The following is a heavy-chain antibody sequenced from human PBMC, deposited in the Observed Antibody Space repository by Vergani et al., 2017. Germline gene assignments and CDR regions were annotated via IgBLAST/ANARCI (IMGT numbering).Heavy chain of an antibody. D-gene: IGHD4-23*01. CDR2: INPSGGST. CDR1: GYTFTSYY. J-gene: IGHJ3*02. CDR3: ASDYGGNPKLGAFDI. V-gene: IGHV1-46*03. Sequence: QVQLVKSGAEVKKPGASVKVSCKASGYTFTSYYMHWVRQAPGQGLEWMGIINPSGGSTSYAQKFQGRVTMTRDTSTSTVYMELSSLRSEDTAVYYCASDYGGNPKLGAFDIWGQGTMVTVSS.